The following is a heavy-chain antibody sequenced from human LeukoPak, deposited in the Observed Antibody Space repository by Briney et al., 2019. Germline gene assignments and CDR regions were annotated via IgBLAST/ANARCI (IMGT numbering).Heavy chain of an antibody. V-gene: IGHV4-39*06. CDR1: GGSISSSSYY. CDR3: ARGAYNYYYMDV. J-gene: IGHJ6*03. CDR2: IYYSGST. Sequence: SSETLSLTCTVSGGSISSSSYYWGWIRQPPGKGLEWIGSIYYSGSTYYNPSLKSRVTISVDTSKNQFPLKLSSVTAADTAVYYCARGAYNYYYMDVWGKGTTVTISS.